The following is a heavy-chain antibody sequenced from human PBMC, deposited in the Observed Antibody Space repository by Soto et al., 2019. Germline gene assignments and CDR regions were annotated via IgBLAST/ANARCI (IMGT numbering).Heavy chain of an antibody. CDR1: GGSISSYY. V-gene: IGHV4-4*07. Sequence: QVQLQESGPGLVKPSETLSLTCTVSGGSISSYYWTWIRQPSGKGLEWIGRIYTSGSTNYDPSPKSRVTLSVDTCKDQVTLKLISVTAADTAVYYCARDLKFGQADYWGQGSQVTVSS. D-gene: IGHD3-10*01. J-gene: IGHJ4*02. CDR3: ARDLKFGQADY. CDR2: IYTSGST.